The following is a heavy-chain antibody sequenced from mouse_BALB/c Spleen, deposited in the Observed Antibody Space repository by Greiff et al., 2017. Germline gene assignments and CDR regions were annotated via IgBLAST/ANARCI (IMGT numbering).Heavy chain of an antibody. CDR3: TRSGDY. Sequence: QVHVKQSGAELVKPGASVKLSCKASGYTFTSYYMYWVKQRPGQGLEWIGEINPSNGGTNFNETFKSKATLTVDKSSSTAYMQLSSLTSEDSAVYYCTRSGDYWGQGTTLTVSS. CDR1: GYTFTSYY. J-gene: IGHJ2*01. D-gene: IGHD3-1*01. CDR2: INPSNGGT. V-gene: IGHV1S81*02.